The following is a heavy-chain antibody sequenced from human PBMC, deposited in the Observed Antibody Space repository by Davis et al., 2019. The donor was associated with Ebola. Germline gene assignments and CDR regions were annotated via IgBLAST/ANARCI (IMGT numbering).Heavy chain of an antibody. CDR2: INTAGDT. Sequence: PGGSLRLSCAASGFTFRTHDMHWVRHPTGKGLEWLSAINTAGDTYYPVSVKGRFTISRDNSKNTLYLQMNSLRAEDTAVYYCAKDSGVTGRTMIVTDVWGQGTTVTVSS. D-gene: IGHD3-22*01. J-gene: IGHJ6*02. CDR3: AKDSGVTGRTMIVTDV. CDR1: GFTFRTHD. V-gene: IGHV3-13*01.